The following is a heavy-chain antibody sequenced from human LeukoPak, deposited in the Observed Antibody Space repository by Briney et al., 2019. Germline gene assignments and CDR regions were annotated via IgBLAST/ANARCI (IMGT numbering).Heavy chain of an antibody. CDR2: ISGSGGST. Sequence: PGGSLRLSCAASGFTFSSYAMSWVRQAPGKGLEWVSAISGSGGSTYYADSVKGRFTISRDNSKNTLYLQMNSLRAEDTAVYYCAKRPFFGVTEGDYEEDYWGQGTLVTVSS. CDR3: AKRPFFGVTEGDYEEDY. V-gene: IGHV3-23*01. J-gene: IGHJ4*02. D-gene: IGHD3-3*01. CDR1: GFTFSSYA.